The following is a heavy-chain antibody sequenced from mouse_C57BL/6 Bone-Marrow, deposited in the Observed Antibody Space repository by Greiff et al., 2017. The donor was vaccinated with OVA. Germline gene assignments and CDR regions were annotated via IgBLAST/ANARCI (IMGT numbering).Heavy chain of an antibody. V-gene: IGHV1-59*01. Sequence: QVQLKQPGAELVRPGTSVKLSCKASGYTFTSYWMHWVKQRPGQGLEWIGVIDPSDSYTNYNQKFKGKATLTVDTSSSTAYMQLSSLTSEDSAVYYCAIYNYYAMDYWGQGTSVTVSS. CDR1: GYTFTSYW. J-gene: IGHJ4*01. CDR3: AIYNYYAMDY. CDR2: IDPSDSYT. D-gene: IGHD2-12*01.